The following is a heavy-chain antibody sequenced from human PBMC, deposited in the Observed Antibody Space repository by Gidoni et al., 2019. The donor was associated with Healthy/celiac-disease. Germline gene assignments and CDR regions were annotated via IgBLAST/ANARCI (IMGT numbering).Heavy chain of an antibody. Sequence: QVQLVQSGAEVKKPGSSVKVSCKASGGTFRSYAISWVRQAPGQGLEWMGGIIPIFGTANYAQKFQGRVTITADESTSTAYMELSSLRSEDTAVYYCARDSPPVDTAMVNYYGMDVWGQGTTVTVSS. V-gene: IGHV1-69*01. D-gene: IGHD5-18*01. J-gene: IGHJ6*02. CDR1: GGTFRSYA. CDR2: IIPIFGTA. CDR3: ARDSPPVDTAMVNYYGMDV.